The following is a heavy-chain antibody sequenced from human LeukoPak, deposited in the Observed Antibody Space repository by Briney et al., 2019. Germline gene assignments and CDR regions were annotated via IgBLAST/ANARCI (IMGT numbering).Heavy chain of an antibody. J-gene: IGHJ3*02. V-gene: IGHV1-2*02. D-gene: IGHD6-13*01. Sequence: ASVKVSCKASGYTFTGYYMHWVRQAPGQGLEWMGWINPNSGGTNYAQKFQGRVTMTRDTSISTAYMELSRLRSDDTAVYYCARDFPRIAAAGRDAFDIWGQGTMVTVSS. CDR2: INPNSGGT. CDR3: ARDFPRIAAAGRDAFDI. CDR1: GYTFTGYY.